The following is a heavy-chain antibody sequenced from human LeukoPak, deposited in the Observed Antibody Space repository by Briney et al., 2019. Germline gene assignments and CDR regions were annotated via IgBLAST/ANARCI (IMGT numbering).Heavy chain of an antibody. D-gene: IGHD2-2*01. CDR1: GFTFSSYS. V-gene: IGHV3-21*01. Sequence: GGSLRLSCAASGFTFSSYSMNWVRQAPGKGLEWVSSISSSSSYIYYADSVKGRFTISRDNAKNSLYLQMNSLRAEDTAVYYCAREPSPQDIVVVPAAPLDYWGQGTLVTVSS. CDR2: ISSSSSYI. CDR3: AREPSPQDIVVVPAAPLDY. J-gene: IGHJ4*02.